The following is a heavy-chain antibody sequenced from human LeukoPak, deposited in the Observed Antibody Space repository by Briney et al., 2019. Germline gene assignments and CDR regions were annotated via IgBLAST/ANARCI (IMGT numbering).Heavy chain of an antibody. CDR1: GFTVSNNY. V-gene: IGHV3-53*01. CDR2: IYSGGST. Sequence: GGSLRLSCAASGFTVSNNYISWVRQAPGKGLEWVSVIYSGGSTKYADSVKARFTISRDNSKNTVYLQMNSLRADDTAVYYCARATLDNWGQGTLVTLSS. J-gene: IGHJ4*02. CDR3: ARATLDN.